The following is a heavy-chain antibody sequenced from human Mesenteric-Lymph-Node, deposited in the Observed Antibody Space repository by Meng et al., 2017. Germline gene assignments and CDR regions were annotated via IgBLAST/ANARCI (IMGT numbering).Heavy chain of an antibody. CDR3: ARGQGVTDY. CDR2: INHSGST. V-gene: IGHV4-34*01. Sequence: QVERQQWCAGLLKPPRTLSLTCAVYGGSFSVYYWSWIRQPRGKGLEWIGEINHSGSTNYNPSLKSRVTISVDTSKNQFSLKLSSVTAADTAVYYCARGQGVTDYWGQGTLVTVSS. CDR1: GGSFSVYY. J-gene: IGHJ4*02. D-gene: IGHD2-21*02.